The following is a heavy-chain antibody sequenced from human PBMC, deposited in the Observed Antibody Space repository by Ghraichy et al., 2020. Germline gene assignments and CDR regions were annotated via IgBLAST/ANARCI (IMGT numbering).Heavy chain of an antibody. D-gene: IGHD5-24*01. CDR3: ARVREDGWVFDY. J-gene: IGHJ4*02. CDR2: IYSGGST. Sequence: GGSLRLSCAASGFTVSSNYMSWVRQAPGKGLEWVSVIYSGGSTYYADSVKGRFTISRDNSKNTLYLQMNSLRAEDTAVYYCARVREDGWVFDYWGQGTLVTVSS. V-gene: IGHV3-53*01. CDR1: GFTVSSNY.